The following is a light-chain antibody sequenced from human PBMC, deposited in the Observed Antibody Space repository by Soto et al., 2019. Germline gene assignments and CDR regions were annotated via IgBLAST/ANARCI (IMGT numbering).Light chain of an antibody. CDR1: SSDVGSYSR. V-gene: IGLV2-18*02. Sequence: QSVLTQPPSVSGSPGQSVAISCTGTSSDVGSYSRVSWYQQPPGTAPKLMIYDVSSRPSEVPDRFSGSKSGNTASLTISGLQAEDEADYYCSSFTTSSTYVFGTGTKLTVL. J-gene: IGLJ1*01. CDR2: DVS. CDR3: SSFTTSSTYV.